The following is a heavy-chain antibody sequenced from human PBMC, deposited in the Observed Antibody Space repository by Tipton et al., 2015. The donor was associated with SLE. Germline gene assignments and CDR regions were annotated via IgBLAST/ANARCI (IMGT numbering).Heavy chain of an antibody. V-gene: IGHV1-69*09. CDR1: GGTFSTYI. CDR2: IIPIVGIT. J-gene: IGHJ3*02. D-gene: IGHD3-16*02. Sequence: QVQLVQSGTEVKKSGSSVRVSCKTSGGTFSTYIITWVRQVPGQGLEWMGRIIPIVGITNYAQKFQGRVTITADKSTSTAYMELSSLTSEDTAIYFCARQDRFHAFDIWGQATMVTVSS. CDR3: ARQDRFHAFDI.